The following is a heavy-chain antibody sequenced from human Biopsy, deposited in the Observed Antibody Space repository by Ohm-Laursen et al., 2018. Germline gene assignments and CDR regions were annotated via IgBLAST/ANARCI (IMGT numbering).Heavy chain of an antibody. D-gene: IGHD6-13*01. J-gene: IGHJ4*02. CDR1: GYTFTNYD. Sequence: GASVKVSCKASGYTFTNYDINWVRQAPGQGPGWMGWVNPNSGNTGYAQKSQGRAAMTRSTSISTAYMELSSLTSEDTAVYYCAREPFGQQLGPFDYGGQGALVIVSS. V-gene: IGHV1-8*01. CDR2: VNPNSGNT. CDR3: AREPFGQQLGPFDY.